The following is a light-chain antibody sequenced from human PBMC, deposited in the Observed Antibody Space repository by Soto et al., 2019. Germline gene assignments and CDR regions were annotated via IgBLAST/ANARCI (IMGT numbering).Light chain of an antibody. V-gene: IGKV4-1*01. Sequence: DIVMTQSPDSLAVSLGERATINCKSSQSVLYSSNNKNYLAWYQQKPGQPPKLLIYWASTRESGVPDRFSGSGSGTEFTLTISSLQAEDVAVYYCQQYYSTPLTCGQGTKVDI. CDR2: WAS. CDR1: QSVLYSSNNKNY. J-gene: IGKJ1*01. CDR3: QQYYSTPLT.